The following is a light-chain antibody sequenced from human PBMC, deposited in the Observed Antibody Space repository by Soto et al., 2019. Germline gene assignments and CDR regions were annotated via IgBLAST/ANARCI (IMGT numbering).Light chain of an antibody. CDR3: SSYTSTNTYV. CDR1: SSDVGGYKY. V-gene: IGLV2-14*03. J-gene: IGLJ1*01. Sequence: QSVLTQPASVPGSPGQSITISCTGTSSDVGGYKYVSWYQHHPGKAPKLMIYDVTNRPSGVSNRFSGSKSGNTDSLIISGLQAEDEADYYCSSYTSTNTYVFAPGTKLTVL. CDR2: DVT.